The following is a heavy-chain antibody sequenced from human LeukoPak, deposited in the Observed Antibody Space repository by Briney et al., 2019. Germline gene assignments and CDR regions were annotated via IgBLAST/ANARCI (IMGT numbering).Heavy chain of an antibody. CDR2: ISYSGST. J-gene: IGHJ4*02. CDR3: ARQGGSGVNFDY. V-gene: IGHV4-59*08. Sequence: SETLSLTCTVSGGSISSQYWSWIRQPPGKGLEWIGYISYSGSTSYNPSLKSRVTISVDTSQNQFSMRLSSVTAADTAVYYCARQGGSGVNFDYWGQGTLVTVSS. D-gene: IGHD2-15*01. CDR1: GGSISSQY.